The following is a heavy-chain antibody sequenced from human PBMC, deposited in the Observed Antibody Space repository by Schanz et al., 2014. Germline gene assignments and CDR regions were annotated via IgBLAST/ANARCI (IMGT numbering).Heavy chain of an antibody. Sequence: VQLVESGGGVVQPGRSLRLSCAASGFTFSSYAMTWVRQAPGKGLDWVSAISGSGSSTYYADSVKGRFTISRDNSKKTLYLQMNSLRAEDTAVYYCARDHQWLARYYMDVWGKGTTVTVSS. CDR3: ARDHQWLARYYMDV. CDR1: GFTFSSYA. V-gene: IGHV3-23*04. J-gene: IGHJ6*03. D-gene: IGHD6-19*01. CDR2: ISGSGSST.